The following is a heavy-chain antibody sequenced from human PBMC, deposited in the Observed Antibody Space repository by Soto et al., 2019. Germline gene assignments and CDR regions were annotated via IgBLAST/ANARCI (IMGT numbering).Heavy chain of an antibody. V-gene: IGHV4-61*01. CDR1: GGSVTSGSYY. CDR3: ARDQGIAVAVFDY. CDR2: IYYSGST. D-gene: IGHD6-19*01. Sequence: QVQLQESGPGLVKPSETLSLTCTVSGGSVTSGSYYWSWIRQPPGKGLEWIGYIYYSGSTNYNPSLKSRVAPSADKXKNQISLKLSSVTAADTAVYYCARDQGIAVAVFDYWGQGTLVTVSS. J-gene: IGHJ4*02.